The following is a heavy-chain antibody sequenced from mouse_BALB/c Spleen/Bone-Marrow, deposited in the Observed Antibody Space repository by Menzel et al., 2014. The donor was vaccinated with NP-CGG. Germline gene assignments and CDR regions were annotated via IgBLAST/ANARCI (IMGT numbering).Heavy chain of an antibody. D-gene: IGHD2-4*01. J-gene: IGHJ4*01. Sequence: VMLVESGPGLVAPSQSLSITCTVSGFSLTGYGVSWVRQPPGKGLEWLGMIWGDGSTDYNSALKSRLSISKDNSKSQDFLKMNSLQTDDTARYYCARDSFLITRALDYWGQGTSVTVSS. CDR1: GFSLTGYG. CDR2: IWGDGST. V-gene: IGHV2-6-7*01. CDR3: ARDSFLITRALDY.